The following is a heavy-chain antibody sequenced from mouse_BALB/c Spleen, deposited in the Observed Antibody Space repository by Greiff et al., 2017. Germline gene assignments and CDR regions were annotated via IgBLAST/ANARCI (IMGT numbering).Heavy chain of an antibody. CDR2: IDPENGNT. CDR3: ARDYDGYYYYAMDY. J-gene: IGHJ4*01. V-gene: IGHV14-1*02. CDR1: GFNIKDYY. D-gene: IGHD2-3*01. Sequence: EVQLQESGAELVRPGALVKLSCKASGFNIKDYYMHWVKQRPEQGLEWIGWIDPENGNTIYDPKFQGKASITANTSSNTAYLQLSSLTSKDTAVYYCARDYDGYYYYAMDYWGQGTSVTVSS.